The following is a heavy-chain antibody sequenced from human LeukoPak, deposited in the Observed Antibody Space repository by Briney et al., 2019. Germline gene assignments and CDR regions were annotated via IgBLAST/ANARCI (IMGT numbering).Heavy chain of an antibody. CDR3: ARRVLRRGYSGYGGLDY. D-gene: IGHD5-12*01. CDR2: IIPIFGTA. J-gene: IGHJ4*02. V-gene: IGHV1-69*13. Sequence: GASVKVSCKASGGTFSSYGISWVRQAPGQGLEWMGGIIPIFGTANYAQKFQGRVTITADESTSTAYMELSSLRSEDTAVYYCARRVLRRGYSGYGGLDYWGQGTLVTVSS. CDR1: GGTFSSYG.